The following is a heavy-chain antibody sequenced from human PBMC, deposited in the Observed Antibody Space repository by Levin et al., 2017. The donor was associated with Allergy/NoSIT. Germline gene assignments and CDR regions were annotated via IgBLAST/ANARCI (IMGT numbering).Heavy chain of an antibody. J-gene: IGHJ4*02. CDR2: ISSSSSTI. D-gene: IGHD1-26*01. CDR3: ARDPGLSGSYYEIDY. Sequence: GGSLRLSCAASGFTFSSYSMNWVRQAPGKGLEWVSYISSSSSTIYYADSVKGRFTISRDNAKNSLYLQMNSLRDEDTAVYYCARDPGLSGSYYEIDYWGQGTLVTVSS. V-gene: IGHV3-48*02. CDR1: GFTFSSYS.